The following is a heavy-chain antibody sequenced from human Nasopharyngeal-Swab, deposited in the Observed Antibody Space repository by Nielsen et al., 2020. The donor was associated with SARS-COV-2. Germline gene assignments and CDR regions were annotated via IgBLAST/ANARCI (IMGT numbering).Heavy chain of an antibody. V-gene: IGHV1-46*01. D-gene: IGHD2-15*01. CDR1: GYTFTSYY. CDR3: ARARYCSGGSCYSIWANWFDP. CDR2: INPSGGST. Sequence: ASVKVSCKASGYTFTSYYMHWVRQAPGQGLEWMGIINPSGGSTSYAQKFQGRVTMTRDTSTSTAYMELSSLRSEDTAVYYCARARYCSGGSCYSIWANWFDPWGQGTLVTVSS. J-gene: IGHJ5*02.